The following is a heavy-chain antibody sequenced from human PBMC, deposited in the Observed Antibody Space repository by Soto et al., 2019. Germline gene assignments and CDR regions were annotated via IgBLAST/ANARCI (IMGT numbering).Heavy chain of an antibody. V-gene: IGHV1-18*01. CDR1: GYTFTSYG. CDR3: ASNVDGGWYWFEP. J-gene: IGHJ5*02. D-gene: IGHD6-19*01. CDR2: ISAYNGNT. Sequence: ASVKVSCKASGYTFTSYGISWVRQAPGQGLEWMGWISAYNGNTNYAQKLQGRVTMTTDTSTSTAHMELRSLRSDDTAVYYCASNVDGGWYWFEPWGQGTLVTVS.